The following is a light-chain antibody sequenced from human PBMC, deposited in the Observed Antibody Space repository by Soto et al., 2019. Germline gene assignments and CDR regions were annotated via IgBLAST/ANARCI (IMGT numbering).Light chain of an antibody. J-gene: IGKJ4*01. CDR1: ESVSYY. V-gene: IGKV3-11*01. Sequence: EIVLTQSPATLSLSPGDRATLSCRATESVSYYLGWYQQKPGQAPRLLIYDASNRATGIPARFSGSGSATDFTLTISGLEPEDFAVYYCQQRYRWPLTFGGGTKVDIK. CDR3: QQRYRWPLT. CDR2: DAS.